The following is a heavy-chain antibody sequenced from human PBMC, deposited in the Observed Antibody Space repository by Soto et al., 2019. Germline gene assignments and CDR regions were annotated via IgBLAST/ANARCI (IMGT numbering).Heavy chain of an antibody. CDR3: AGSIKIFSWFDT. J-gene: IGHJ5*02. D-gene: IGHD3-3*01. Sequence: SVKVSCKASGGTFSSYAISWVRQAPGQGLEWMGGIIPIFGTANYAQKFQGRVTITADESTSTAYMELSSLRSEDTAVYYCAGSIKIFSWFDTWGQGTLVTVSS. V-gene: IGHV1-69*13. CDR1: GGTFSSYA. CDR2: IIPIFGTA.